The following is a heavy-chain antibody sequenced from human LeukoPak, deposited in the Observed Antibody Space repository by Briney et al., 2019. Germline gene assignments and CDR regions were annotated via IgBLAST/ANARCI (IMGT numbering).Heavy chain of an antibody. J-gene: IGHJ4*02. Sequence: GESLKISCKGSGYSFTSYWISWVRQMPGKGLEWMGRIDPSDSYTNYSPSFQGQVTISADKSISTAYLQWSSPKASDTAMYYCARQSIAGRPPDYWGQGTLVTVSS. D-gene: IGHD6-6*01. CDR1: GYSFTSYW. V-gene: IGHV5-10-1*04. CDR2: IDPSDSYT. CDR3: ARQSIAGRPPDY.